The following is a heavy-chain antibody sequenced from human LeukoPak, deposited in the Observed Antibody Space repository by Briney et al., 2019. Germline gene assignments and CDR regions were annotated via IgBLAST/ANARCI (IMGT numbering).Heavy chain of an antibody. D-gene: IGHD3-16*01. CDR3: ARGLGGASYYMDV. Sequence: SETLSLTCTVSGGSISSFYWSWVRQSAGKGPEWIGRVDTSGSTHYNPSLGGRVTMSLDTSKNQFSLNLRSVTVADTAVYYCARGLGGASYYMDVWGKGTTVTVYS. J-gene: IGHJ6*03. CDR2: VDTSGST. CDR1: GGSISSFY. V-gene: IGHV4-4*07.